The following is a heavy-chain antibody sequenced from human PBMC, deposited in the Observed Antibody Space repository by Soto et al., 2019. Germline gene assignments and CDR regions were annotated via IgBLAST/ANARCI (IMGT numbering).Heavy chain of an antibody. Sequence: SETLSLTCTVSGGSISSYYWSWIRQPPGKGLEWIGYIYYSGTTNYNPSLQSRVTISVDTSKNQFSLKLSSVIAADTAVYYCARVGTESMARGIIYFDYWGQGTLVTVSS. J-gene: IGHJ4*02. CDR2: IYYSGTT. CDR3: ARVGTESMARGIIYFDY. D-gene: IGHD3-10*01. V-gene: IGHV4-59*01. CDR1: GGSISSYY.